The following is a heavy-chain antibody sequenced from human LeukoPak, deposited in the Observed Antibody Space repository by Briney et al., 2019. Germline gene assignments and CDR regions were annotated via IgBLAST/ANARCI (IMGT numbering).Heavy chain of an antibody. CDR2: MNPNSGNT. CDR3: ARPADSSSKLYYYYYMDV. Sequence: ASVKVSCKASGYTFTSYDINWVRQATGQGLEWMGWMNPNSGNTGYAQKFQGRVTMTRNTSISTAYMELSSLRSEDTAVYYCARPADSSSKLYYYYYMDVWGKGTTVTISS. CDR1: GYTFTSYD. V-gene: IGHV1-8*01. D-gene: IGHD6-13*01. J-gene: IGHJ6*03.